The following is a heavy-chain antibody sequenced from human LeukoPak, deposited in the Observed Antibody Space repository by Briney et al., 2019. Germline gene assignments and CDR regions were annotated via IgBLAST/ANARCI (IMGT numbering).Heavy chain of an antibody. CDR3: ARTVWGSTSYFYYMDV. CDR1: GFTFSSFY. CDR2: INQAGTDK. V-gene: IGHV3-7*02. Sequence: PGGSLRLSCSASGFTFSSFYMSWVRQAPGKRLEWVANINQAGTDKYYAGSVRGRFTVSRDNANNSVYLQMNSLRAEDTAVYYCARTVWGSTSYFYYMDVWGKGTTVTVSS. D-gene: IGHD2-2*01. J-gene: IGHJ6*03.